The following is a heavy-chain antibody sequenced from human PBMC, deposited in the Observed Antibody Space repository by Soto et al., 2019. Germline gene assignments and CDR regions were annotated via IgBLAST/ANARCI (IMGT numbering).Heavy chain of an antibody. CDR3: ARALRVSTIDGI. V-gene: IGHV1-69*02. D-gene: IGHD1-1*01. J-gene: IGHJ3*02. CDR1: GGTFSSYT. CDR2: IIPILGIA. Sequence: SVKVSCKASGGTFSSYTISWVRQAPGQGLEWMGRIIPILGIANYAQKFQGRVTITADKSTSTAYMELRSLRSDDTAVYYCARALRVSTIDGIWGQGTMVTVSS.